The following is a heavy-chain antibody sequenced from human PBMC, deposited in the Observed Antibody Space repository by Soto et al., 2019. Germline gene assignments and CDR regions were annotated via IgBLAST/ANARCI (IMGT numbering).Heavy chain of an antibody. CDR2: INHSGST. D-gene: IGHD2-8*02. J-gene: IGHJ4*02. CDR1: GGSFSGYY. Sequence: SETLSLTCAVYGGSFSGYYWTWIRQPPGTGLEWIGEINHSGSTNYNPSLKSRDNKSVDTSKNQFSLKLTSVTAADTAVYYCARDKITGLFDYWGQGTLVTVS. V-gene: IGHV4-34*01. CDR3: ARDKITGLFDY.